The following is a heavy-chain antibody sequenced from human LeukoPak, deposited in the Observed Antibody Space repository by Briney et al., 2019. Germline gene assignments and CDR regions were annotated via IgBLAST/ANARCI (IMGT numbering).Heavy chain of an antibody. J-gene: IGHJ4*02. D-gene: IGHD6-13*01. Sequence: PGGSLRLSCAASGFTFSSYSMNWVRQAPGQGLEWVSSISSSSSYIYYADSVKGRFTISRDNAKNSLYLQMNSLRAEDTAVYYCARGAAAGREGFDYWGQGTLVTVSS. CDR1: GFTFSSYS. V-gene: IGHV3-21*01. CDR2: ISSSSSYI. CDR3: ARGAAAGREGFDY.